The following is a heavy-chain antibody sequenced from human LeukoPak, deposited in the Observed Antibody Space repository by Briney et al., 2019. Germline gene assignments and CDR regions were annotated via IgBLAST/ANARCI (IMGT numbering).Heavy chain of an antibody. CDR1: GFTFSDHY. D-gene: IGHD7-27*01. CDR3: AREVNWGVAFDV. CDR2: TRNKANSYTT. J-gene: IGHJ3*01. Sequence: GGSLRLSCAASGFTFSDHYMDWVRQAPGKGLEWVGRTRNKANSYTTEYAASVKGRFTISRDDSKNSLYLQMNSLKTEDTAVYYCAREVNWGVAFDVWGQGTMVTVSS. V-gene: IGHV3-72*01.